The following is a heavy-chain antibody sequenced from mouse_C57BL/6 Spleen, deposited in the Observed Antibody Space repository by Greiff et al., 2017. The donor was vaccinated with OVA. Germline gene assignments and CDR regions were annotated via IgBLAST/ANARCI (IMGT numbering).Heavy chain of an antibody. CDR2: ISYSGST. CDR3: ARSDPYYYAMDY. J-gene: IGHJ4*01. Sequence: EVQRVESGPGMVKPSQSLSLTCTVTGYSITSGYDWHWIRHFPGNKLEWMGYISYSGSTNYNPSLKSRISITHDTSKNHFFLKLNSVTTEDTATYYCARSDPYYYAMDYWGQGTSVTVSS. V-gene: IGHV3-1*01. CDR1: GYSITSGYD.